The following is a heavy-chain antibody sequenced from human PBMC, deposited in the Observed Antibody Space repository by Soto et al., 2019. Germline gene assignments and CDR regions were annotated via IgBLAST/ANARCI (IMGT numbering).Heavy chain of an antibody. D-gene: IGHD3-22*01. CDR3: AKDPLRTSGYHVPVSYYYYGMDV. CDR1: GFTFSSYG. CDR2: ISYDGSNK. V-gene: IGHV3-30*18. Sequence: PGGSLRLSCAASGFTFSSYGMHWVRQAPGKGLEWVAVISYDGSNKYYADSVKGRFTISRDNSKNTLYLQMNSLRAEDTAVYYCAKDPLRTSGYHVPVSYYYYGMDVWGQGTTVTVSS. J-gene: IGHJ6*02.